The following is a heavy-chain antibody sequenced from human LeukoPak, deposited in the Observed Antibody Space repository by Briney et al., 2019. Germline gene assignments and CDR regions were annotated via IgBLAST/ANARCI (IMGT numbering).Heavy chain of an antibody. Sequence: PSETLSLTCIVSGGSIDSHYWGWLRQPPGKGLKWIGYIYSRGSTNYNASLSSRVTISIDTSKIEFSMILTSLTAADTAVYYCARADTNLFDPWGQGTLVTVSS. CDR2: IYSRGST. CDR3: ARADTNLFDP. CDR1: GGSIDSHY. J-gene: IGHJ5*02. D-gene: IGHD4-11*01. V-gene: IGHV4-59*11.